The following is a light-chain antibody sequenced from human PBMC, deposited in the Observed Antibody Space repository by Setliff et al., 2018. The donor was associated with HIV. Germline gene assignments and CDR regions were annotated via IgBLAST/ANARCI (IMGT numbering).Light chain of an antibody. CDR2: EVS. CDR1: SSDVGNYNV. V-gene: IGLV2-14*02. J-gene: IGLJ2*01. Sequence: QSALAQPASVSGSPGQSITISCTGTSSDVGNYNVVSWYQQHPGKAPKLIIYEVSRRPPGVSNRFSGSKSGDTASLTVSGLQAEDETYYFCSSYTGTNTVVFGGGTK. CDR3: SSYTGTNTVV.